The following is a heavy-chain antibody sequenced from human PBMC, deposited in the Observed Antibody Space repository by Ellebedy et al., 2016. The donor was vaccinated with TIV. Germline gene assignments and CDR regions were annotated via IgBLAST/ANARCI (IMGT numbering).Heavy chain of an antibody. Sequence: GGSLRLXCAASGFTFGSYWMSWVRQAPGKGLEWVANIKQDGSEKYYVDSVKGRFTISRDNAKNSLYLQMNSLRAEDTAVYYCARKEVGFFDYWGQGTLVTVSS. CDR2: IKQDGSEK. CDR3: ARKEVGFFDY. CDR1: GFTFGSYW. V-gene: IGHV3-7*03. D-gene: IGHD6-25*01. J-gene: IGHJ4*02.